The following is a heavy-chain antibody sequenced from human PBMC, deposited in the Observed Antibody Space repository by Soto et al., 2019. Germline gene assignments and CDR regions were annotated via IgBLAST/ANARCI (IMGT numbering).Heavy chain of an antibody. CDR1: GTSIPSGGYY. J-gene: IGHJ4*02. CDR2: IYSSGST. CDR3: TRGTLH. V-gene: IGHV4-31*03. Sequence: QVQLQESGPGLVKPSQTLSLICTVSGTSIPSGGYYWSWFRQHPGKGLEWIGCIYSSGSTSYNPSLKSRLAMSVDTSKNQFSLSLSSVTAADTAVYYCTRGTLHWGQGTLVTVSS.